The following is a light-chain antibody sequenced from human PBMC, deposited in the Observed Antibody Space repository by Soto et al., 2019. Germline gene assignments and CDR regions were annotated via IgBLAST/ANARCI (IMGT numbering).Light chain of an antibody. CDR1: QNIDNY. CDR3: QQRRYWPPLT. J-gene: IGKJ4*01. Sequence: VLTQSPATLSLSPGQRATLSCRASQNIDNYVAWYQQKPGQAPRLLIYDASNRATGIPARFSGSGSGTDFTLTISSLEPEDFAVYYCQQRRYWPPLTFGGGTKVQIK. V-gene: IGKV3-11*01. CDR2: DAS.